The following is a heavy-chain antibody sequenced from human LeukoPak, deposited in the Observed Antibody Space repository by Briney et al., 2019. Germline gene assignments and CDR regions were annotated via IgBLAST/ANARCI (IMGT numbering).Heavy chain of an antibody. CDR3: AISYYYDTSGYFPTDY. Sequence: GASVKVSCKASGYTFTSYDINWVRQATGQGLEWMGWMNPNSGHTDYAQKFQGRVTITRNTSISTAYMELSSLRSEDTAVYYCAISYYYDTSGYFPTDYWGQGTLVTVSS. CDR1: GYTFTSYD. J-gene: IGHJ4*02. D-gene: IGHD3-22*01. V-gene: IGHV1-8*03. CDR2: MNPNSGHT.